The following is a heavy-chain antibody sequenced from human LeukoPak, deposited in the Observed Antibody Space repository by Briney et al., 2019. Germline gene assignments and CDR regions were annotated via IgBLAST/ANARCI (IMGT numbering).Heavy chain of an antibody. CDR1: GFTSTSYA. Sequence: GGSLRLSCAASGFTSTSYAMTWVRQAPGKGLEWVSAINGPGSTTYYADSVKGRFTISRDNSKNTLYLQMSSLRDEATAVYYCAKGMLNDCSALEYWGQGTLVTVSS. J-gene: IGHJ4*02. CDR3: AKGMLNDCSALEY. V-gene: IGHV3-23*01. CDR2: INGPGSTT. D-gene: IGHD2-21*02.